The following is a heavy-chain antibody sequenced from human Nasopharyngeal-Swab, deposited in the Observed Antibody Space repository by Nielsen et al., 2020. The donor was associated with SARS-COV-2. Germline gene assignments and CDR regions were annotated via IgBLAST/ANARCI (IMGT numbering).Heavy chain of an antibody. V-gene: IGHV1-18*04. J-gene: IGHJ6*03. D-gene: IGHD5-12*01. Sequence: ASVKVSCKASGYTFISYGISWVRQAPGQGLEWMGWISAYNGNTNYAQKLQGRVTMTTDTSTSTAYMELRSLRSDDTAVYYCARDAEWLRFLAGGYMDVWGKGTTVTVSS. CDR2: ISAYNGNT. CDR3: ARDAEWLRFLAGGYMDV. CDR1: GYTFISYG.